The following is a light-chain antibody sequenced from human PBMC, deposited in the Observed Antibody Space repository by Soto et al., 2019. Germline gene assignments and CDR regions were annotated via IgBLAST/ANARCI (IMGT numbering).Light chain of an antibody. CDR1: QDISNY. J-gene: IGKJ4*01. CDR2: ATS. Sequence: DIQLTQSPSFLSASVGDRVTITCRASQDISNYLAWYQQKPGKAPKFLIYATSTVQSGFPSRFSGSGSGTDFTLTISSLQPEDFATYYCQQVNSYPLTFGGGTKVEIK. V-gene: IGKV1-9*01. CDR3: QQVNSYPLT.